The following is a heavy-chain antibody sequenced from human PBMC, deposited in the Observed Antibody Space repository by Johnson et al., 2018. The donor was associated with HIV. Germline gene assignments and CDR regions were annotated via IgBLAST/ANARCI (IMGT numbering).Heavy chain of an antibody. J-gene: IGHJ3*02. V-gene: IGHV3-23*04. CDR1: GFTFSSYG. D-gene: IGHD5-12*01. Sequence: VQLVESGGGVVQPGRSLRLSCAASGFTFSSYGMHWVRQAPGKGLEWVSTISDHGGSAYYADSVKGRFTISRDKSKNTVYLEMNSLRAEDTAIYHCAKEKDSGYVCRAFDIWGQGTMVTVSS. CDR3: AKEKDSGYVCRAFDI. CDR2: ISDHGGSA.